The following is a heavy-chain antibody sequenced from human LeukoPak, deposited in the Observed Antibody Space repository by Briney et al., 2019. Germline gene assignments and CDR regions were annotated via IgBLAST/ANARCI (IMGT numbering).Heavy chain of an antibody. V-gene: IGHV1-46*01. Sequence: ASVKVSCKASGYTFTSYYMHWVRQAPGQGLEWMGIINPSGGSTSYAQKFQGRVTMTRDMSTSTVYMELSRLRSEDTAVYYCATSGGDSSSWYRCGDYWGQGTLVTVSS. CDR2: INPSGGST. J-gene: IGHJ4*02. CDR1: GYTFTSYY. D-gene: IGHD6-13*01. CDR3: ATSGGDSSSWYRCGDY.